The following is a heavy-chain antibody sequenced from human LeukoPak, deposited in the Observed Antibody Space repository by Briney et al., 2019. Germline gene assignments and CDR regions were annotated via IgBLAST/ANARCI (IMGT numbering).Heavy chain of an antibody. CDR2: IKQDGSEK. V-gene: IGHV3-7*01. D-gene: IGHD1-1*01. Sequence: GGSLRLSCAASGFTFNTYWMTWVRQAPGKGLEWVANIKQDGSEKNYVDSVKGRFTISRDNAKNSLFLQMSSLRVEDTAVYYCARDGYNWNDLDYWGQGTLVTVSS. CDR3: ARDGYNWNDLDY. CDR1: GFTFNTYW. J-gene: IGHJ4*02.